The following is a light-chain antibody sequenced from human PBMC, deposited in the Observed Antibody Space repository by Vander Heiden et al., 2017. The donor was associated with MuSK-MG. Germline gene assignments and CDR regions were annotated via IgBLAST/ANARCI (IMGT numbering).Light chain of an antibody. CDR3: NSYAGSKNYVL. V-gene: IGLV2-8*01. J-gene: IGLJ2*01. CDR2: EVT. CDR1: SSDVGAYNS. Sequence: QSALTQPPSASGSPGQSVSISCTGTSSDVGAYNSVSWYQQHPGKAPKFIIYEVTKRPSGIPDRFSGSKSTNTAYLTVSGLQAEDEADYYCNSYAGSKNYVLFGGGTKLTVL.